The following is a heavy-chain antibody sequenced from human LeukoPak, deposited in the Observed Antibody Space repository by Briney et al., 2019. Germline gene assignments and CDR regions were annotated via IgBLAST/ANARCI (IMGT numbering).Heavy chain of an antibody. D-gene: IGHD6-19*01. V-gene: IGHV3-23*01. Sequence: GGSLRLSCAASGFTFAGYAMTWVRQAPGKGLEWVSLISGSGGSTYYADVVKGRFTISRDNSKNMMYLQMNSLRVEDTAVYYCARDSSGWSKNYWGQGTLVTVSS. CDR3: ARDSSGWSKNY. CDR1: GFTFAGYA. J-gene: IGHJ4*02. CDR2: ISGSGGST.